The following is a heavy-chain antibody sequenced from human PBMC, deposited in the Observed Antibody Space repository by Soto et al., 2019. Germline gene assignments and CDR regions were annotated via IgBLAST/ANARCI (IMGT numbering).Heavy chain of an antibody. CDR2: ITGSGGST. D-gene: IGHD1-26*01. CDR1: GFTFGSYA. V-gene: IGHV3-23*01. J-gene: IGHJ4*02. Sequence: GGSLRLSCAASGFTFGSYAMTWVRQAPGEGLEWVSTITGSGGSTYYADSVKGRFTISRDTSKNTLYLQVNSLRAEDTAVYYCAKTGSFYYFDHWGQGTLVTVSS. CDR3: AKTGSFYYFDH.